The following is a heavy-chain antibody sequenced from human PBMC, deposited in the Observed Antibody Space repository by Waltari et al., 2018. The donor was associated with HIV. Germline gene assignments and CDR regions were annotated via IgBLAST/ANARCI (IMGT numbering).Heavy chain of an antibody. Sequence: QVQLVQSGAELKKSGASVKVSCKPSGYTFTDYYIHWVRQAPGQGLEWMGWSNINSGGTNFSQKFRGRVTLTRDTSISTAYMQLSSLGSDDTAIYYCTRAQSHVHGLDVWGQGTTVTVSS. CDR2: SNINSGGT. CDR3: TRAQSHVHGLDV. V-gene: IGHV1-2*02. CDR1: GYTFTDYY. J-gene: IGHJ6*02.